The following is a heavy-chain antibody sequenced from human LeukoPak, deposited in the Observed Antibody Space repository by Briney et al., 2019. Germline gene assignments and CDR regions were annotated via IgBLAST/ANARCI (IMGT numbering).Heavy chain of an antibody. Sequence: GGSLRLSCAASGFTFSNHGIHWVRQAPGEGLERVAVISYDGRKKYYADSVKGRFTISRDNSKNTLYLEMNSLRAEDTAMYYCAKEYTNAMDYFDYWGQGALVTVSS. J-gene: IGHJ4*02. CDR3: AKEYTNAMDYFDY. CDR2: ISYDGRKK. D-gene: IGHD2-8*01. CDR1: GFTFSNHG. V-gene: IGHV3-30*18.